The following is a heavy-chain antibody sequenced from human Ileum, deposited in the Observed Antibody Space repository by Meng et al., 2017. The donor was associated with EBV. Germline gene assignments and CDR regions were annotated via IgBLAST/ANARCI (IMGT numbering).Heavy chain of an antibody. CDR3: ARTRGSAGAGADP. Sequence: QVQVEESGPGLVKPSETLSLPCTVSGGSLSGYYWSWIRQPPGKGLEWIGYIYYSGNANYNPSLKSRLRLSVDTSKNQFSLNLDSVTAADTAVYYCARTRGSAGAGADPWGQGTLVTVSS. CDR2: IYYSGNA. D-gene: IGHD6-19*01. V-gene: IGHV4-59*01. CDR1: GGSLSGYY. J-gene: IGHJ5*02.